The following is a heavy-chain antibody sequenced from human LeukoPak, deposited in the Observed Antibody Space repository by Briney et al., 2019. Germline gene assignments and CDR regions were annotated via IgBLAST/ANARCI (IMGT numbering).Heavy chain of an antibody. J-gene: IGHJ4*02. CDR3: ARGYGYYFDY. CDR2: TYYPFKWYH. Sequence: SQTLSLTCDISGDRVSSNSATWHWIRQSPSRGLEWLGRTYYPFKWYHDYPVFVKSRITFNPDTSKNQFSLQLNSVTPEDTAVYYCARGYGYYFDYCGQGTQVTVSS. V-gene: IGHV6-1*01. D-gene: IGHD1-1*01. CDR1: GDRVSSNSAT.